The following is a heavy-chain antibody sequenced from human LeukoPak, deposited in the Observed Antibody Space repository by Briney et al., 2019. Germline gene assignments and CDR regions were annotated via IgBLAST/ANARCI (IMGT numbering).Heavy chain of an antibody. D-gene: IGHD3-22*01. CDR1: GFTFSICA. CDR2: LSYDGTNK. V-gene: IGHV3-30-3*01. J-gene: IGHJ4*02. CDR3: ARDNYDSSGYYFSFDY. Sequence: GGSLRLSCAASGFTFSICAMHWVRQAPGKGLEWVATLSYDGTNKYYADSVKGRFTISRDNSKNTLYLQMNSLRAEDTAVYYCARDNYDSSGYYFSFDYWGQGTLVTVSS.